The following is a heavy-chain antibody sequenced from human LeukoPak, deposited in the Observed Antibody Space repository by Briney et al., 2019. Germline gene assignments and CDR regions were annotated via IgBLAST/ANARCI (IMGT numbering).Heavy chain of an antibody. D-gene: IGHD3-3*01. V-gene: IGHV3-23*01. Sequence: QSGGSLRLSCAASGFTFSSYAMSWVRQAPGKGLEWVSAISGSGGSTYYADFVKGRFTISRDNSKNTLYLQMNSLRAEDTAVYYCAKEEGITIFGVYHYWGQGTLVTVSS. CDR2: ISGSGGST. CDR1: GFTFSSYA. CDR3: AKEEGITIFGVYHY. J-gene: IGHJ4*02.